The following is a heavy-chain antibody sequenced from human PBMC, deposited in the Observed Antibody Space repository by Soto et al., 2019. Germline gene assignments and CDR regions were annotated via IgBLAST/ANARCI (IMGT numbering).Heavy chain of an antibody. CDR3: ARGRIVGGTYCDY. Sequence: SETLSLTCTVSGVSISSGDYYWSWIRQTPGKGLEWIGYIYYSGNTYYNPSLKSRVTISVDTSKNQISLKLSSVTAADTAVYYCARGRIVGGTYCDYWGEGTLVTVSS. CDR1: GVSISSGDYY. J-gene: IGHJ4*02. V-gene: IGHV4-30-4*01. D-gene: IGHD1-26*01. CDR2: IYYSGNT.